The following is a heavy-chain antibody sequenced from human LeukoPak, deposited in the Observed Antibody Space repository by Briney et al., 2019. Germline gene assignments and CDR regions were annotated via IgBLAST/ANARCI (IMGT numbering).Heavy chain of an antibody. J-gene: IGHJ4*02. CDR3: ARHREYSYGEFDY. CDR1: GGSISSYY. CDR2: IYYSGST. D-gene: IGHD5-18*01. V-gene: IGHV4-59*08. Sequence: SETLSLTCTVSGGSISSYYWSWIRQPPGKGLEWIGYIYYSGSTNYNPSLKSRVTISVDTSKNQFSLKLSSVTAADTAVYYCARHREYSYGEFDYWGQGTLVTVSS.